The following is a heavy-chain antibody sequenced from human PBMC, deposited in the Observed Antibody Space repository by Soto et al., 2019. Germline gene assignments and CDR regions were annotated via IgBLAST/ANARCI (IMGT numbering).Heavy chain of an antibody. V-gene: IGHV1-46*03. CDR2: INPNGGST. Sequence: QVQLVQSGAEVKKPGASVKISCEASGYSFTSQYVHWVRQAPGQGLEWMGIINPNGGSTTYAQKFQGRVPMTRDTATGTVYMGPGSLTSGDTAVFYCAREQGLRPGGGGTEPLDIWGQGTMVTVAS. J-gene: IGHJ3*02. CDR3: AREQGLRPGGGGTEPLDI. D-gene: IGHD5-12*01. CDR1: GYSFTSQY.